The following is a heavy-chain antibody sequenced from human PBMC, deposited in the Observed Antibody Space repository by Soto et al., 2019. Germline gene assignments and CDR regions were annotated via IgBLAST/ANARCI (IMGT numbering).Heavy chain of an antibody. Sequence: QVQLVQSGAEVKKPGSSVKVSCKASGGTFSSYAISWVRQAPGQGLEWMGGIIPILGTANYAQKFQGRVTITADESTSTAYMELSSLRSEDTAVYYCAREGIVVVPAAYYYYGMDVWGQGTTVTVSS. CDR3: AREGIVVVPAAYYYYGMDV. D-gene: IGHD2-2*01. CDR1: GGTFSSYA. CDR2: IIPILGTA. J-gene: IGHJ6*02. V-gene: IGHV1-69*01.